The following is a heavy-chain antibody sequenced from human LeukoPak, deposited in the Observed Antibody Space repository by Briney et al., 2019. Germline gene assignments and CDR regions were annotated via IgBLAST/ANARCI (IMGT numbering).Heavy chain of an antibody. Sequence: ASVKVSCTASGYTFTSYGISWVRQAPGQGLEWMGWISAYNGNTNYAQKLQGRVTMTTDTSTSTAYMELSSLRSEDTAVYYCARNMWFGESSDASDIWGQGTMVTVSS. CDR1: GYTFTSYG. CDR3: ARNMWFGESSDASDI. V-gene: IGHV1-18*01. D-gene: IGHD3-10*01. J-gene: IGHJ3*02. CDR2: ISAYNGNT.